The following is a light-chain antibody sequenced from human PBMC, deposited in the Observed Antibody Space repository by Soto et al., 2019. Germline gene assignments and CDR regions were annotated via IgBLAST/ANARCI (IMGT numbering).Light chain of an antibody. CDR3: QQYGSSPWT. CDR2: GAS. J-gene: IGKJ1*01. Sequence: EIVLTQSPGTLSFSPGERATLSCRASQSVSSSYLAWHQQKPGQAPTLLIYGASSRATGIPARFSGSGSGTDFTVTISSLEPEDFAVYYCQQYGSSPWTFGQGTKVEIK. V-gene: IGKV3-20*01. CDR1: QSVSSSY.